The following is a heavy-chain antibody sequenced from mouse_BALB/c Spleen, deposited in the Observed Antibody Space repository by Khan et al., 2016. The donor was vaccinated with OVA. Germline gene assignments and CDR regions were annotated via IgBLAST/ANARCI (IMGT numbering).Heavy chain of an antibody. D-gene: IGHD1-1*01. CDR3: ARGDYYGYYFDY. Sequence: EVELVESGPGLVKPSPSLSLTCTVTGYSITSNYAWNLIRQFPGNKLEWMGYISYSDSTSYNPSLKSRISITRDTSQNQFFLQLNSVTTEDTAAYYCARGDYYGYYFDYRGQGTTLTVSA. CDR1: GYSITSNYA. V-gene: IGHV3-2*02. CDR2: ISYSDST. J-gene: IGHJ2*01.